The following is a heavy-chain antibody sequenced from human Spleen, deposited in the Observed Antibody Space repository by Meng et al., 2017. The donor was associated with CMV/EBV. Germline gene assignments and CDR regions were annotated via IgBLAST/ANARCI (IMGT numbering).Heavy chain of an antibody. J-gene: IGHJ4*02. CDR2: IYYSGST. V-gene: IGHV4-39*07. Sequence: QVQLQESGPGLVKPSETLSLTCTVSGGSISSSSYYWGWIRQPPGKGLEWIGSIYYSGSTYYNPSLKSRVTISVDTSKNQFSLKLSSVTAADTAVYYCARGREERGLYFDYWGQGTLVTVSS. CDR1: GGSISSSSYY. D-gene: IGHD1-26*01. CDR3: ARGREERGLYFDY.